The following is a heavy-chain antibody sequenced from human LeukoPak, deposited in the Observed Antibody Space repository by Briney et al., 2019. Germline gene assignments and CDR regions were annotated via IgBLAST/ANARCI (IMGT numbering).Heavy chain of an antibody. Sequence: SETLSLTCTVSGGSISSYYWSWIRQPPGKGLEWIGYIYYSGSTNYNPSLKSRVTISVDTSKNQFSLKLSSVTAAGTAVYYCARDSGDDYFDYWGQGTLVTVSS. D-gene: IGHD1-14*01. J-gene: IGHJ4*02. CDR2: IYYSGST. V-gene: IGHV4-59*01. CDR3: ARDSGDDYFDY. CDR1: GGSISSYY.